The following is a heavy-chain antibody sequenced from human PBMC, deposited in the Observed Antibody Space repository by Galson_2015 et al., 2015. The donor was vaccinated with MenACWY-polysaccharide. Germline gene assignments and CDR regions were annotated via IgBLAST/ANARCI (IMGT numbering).Heavy chain of an antibody. V-gene: IGHV4-39*01. CDR2: VYYSGSS. CDR3: ASLVVAAGDY. J-gene: IGHJ4*02. CDR1: GGSSSSSSDY. D-gene: IGHD2-15*01. Sequence: SETLSLTCAVSGGSSSSSSDYWGWIRQPPGKGLEWIGSVYYSGSSYYNSSLKSRATISIDMSKNQFSLKLSSVTAADTAVYYCASLVVAAGDYWGQGTLVTVSS.